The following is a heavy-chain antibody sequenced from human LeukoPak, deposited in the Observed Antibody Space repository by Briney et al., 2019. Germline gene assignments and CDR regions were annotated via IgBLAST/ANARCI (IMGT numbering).Heavy chain of an antibody. CDR1: GFTFSSHA. CDR3: AKGASN. Sequence: GGSLRLSCAASGFTFSSHALSWVRQAPGKGLEWVSSLSGSGYNTYYADSVKGRFAISRDNSKNTVYLQMNSLRAEDTAVYYCAKGASNWGQGTLVTVSS. CDR2: LSGSGYNT. V-gene: IGHV3-23*01. J-gene: IGHJ4*02.